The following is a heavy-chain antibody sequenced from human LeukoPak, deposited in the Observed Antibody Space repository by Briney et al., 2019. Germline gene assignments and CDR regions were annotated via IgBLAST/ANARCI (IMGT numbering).Heavy chain of an antibody. J-gene: IGHJ4*02. CDR1: GFTFSTYV. Sequence: GGSLRLSCAASGFTFSTYVMSWVRQAPGKGLEWVSAISGSGGSTYYADSVKGRFTISRDNSKNTLYLQMNSLRAEDTAVYYCAKSPYGAGDIFDFWGQGTLVTVSS. CDR3: AKSPYGAGDIFDF. D-gene: IGHD2-15*01. V-gene: IGHV3-23*01. CDR2: ISGSGGST.